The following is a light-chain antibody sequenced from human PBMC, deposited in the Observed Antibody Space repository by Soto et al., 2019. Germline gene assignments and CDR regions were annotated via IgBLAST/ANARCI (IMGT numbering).Light chain of an antibody. CDR2: GAS. Sequence: EIVLTQSPGTLSLSPGERAILSCRASQSVSSNYFAWYQQKPGQAPRLLISGASIRASGVPDRVSGSGSGTDFTLTISRLEPEDFAVYYCQHYGTSPLTFGGGTKVEIK. CDR3: QHYGTSPLT. CDR1: QSVSSNY. V-gene: IGKV3-20*01. J-gene: IGKJ4*01.